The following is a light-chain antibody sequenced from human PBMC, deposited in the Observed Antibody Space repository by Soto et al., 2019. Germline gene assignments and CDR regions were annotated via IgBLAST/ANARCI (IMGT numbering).Light chain of an antibody. Sequence: EIVMTQSPATLSVPPGERATLSCRASQSVNSNLAWYQQKPGQGPRLIIYGASTRATGIPARFSGSGSGTEFTLTISSLQSEDFAVYYCQQYNNWLTWTFGQGTKVEVK. CDR1: QSVNSN. V-gene: IGKV3-15*01. CDR3: QQYNNWLTWT. CDR2: GAS. J-gene: IGKJ1*01.